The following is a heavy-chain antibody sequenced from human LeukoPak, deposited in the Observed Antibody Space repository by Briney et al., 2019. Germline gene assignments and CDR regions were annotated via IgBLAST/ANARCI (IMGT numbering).Heavy chain of an antibody. CDR1: GGSISSYY. Sequence: SETLSLTCTVSGGSISSYYWSWIRQPPGKGLEWIGYIYYSGSTNYNPSLKSRVTISVDTSKNQFSLKMSSVTAADTAVYYCAGVYDSSGYYPYYFDYWGQGTLVTVSS. V-gene: IGHV4-59*01. CDR3: AGVYDSSGYYPYYFDY. D-gene: IGHD3-22*01. J-gene: IGHJ4*02. CDR2: IYYSGST.